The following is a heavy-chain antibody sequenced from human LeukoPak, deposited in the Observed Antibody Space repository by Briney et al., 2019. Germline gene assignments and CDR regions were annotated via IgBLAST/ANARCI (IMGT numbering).Heavy chain of an antibody. V-gene: IGHV3-66*01. Sequence: GGSLRLSCAASGFTVSNNYMTWVRQAPGKGLEWVSVIYSDGRTYYSDSVKGRFTISRDNSKHTLYLQMNNLRADDTAVYYCARDVLVDTSMVTPYWGQGTLVTVSS. D-gene: IGHD5-18*01. CDR1: GFTVSNNY. CDR3: ARDVLVDTSMVTPY. CDR2: IYSDGRT. J-gene: IGHJ4*02.